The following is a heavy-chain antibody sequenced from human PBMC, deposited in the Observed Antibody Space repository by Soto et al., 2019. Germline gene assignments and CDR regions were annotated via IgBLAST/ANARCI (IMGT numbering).Heavy chain of an antibody. Sequence: SETLSLTCAVSGGSISSSNWWNWVRQPPGKGLEWIGEIYHSGSTNYNPSLKSRVTISVDKSKNQFSLKLSSVTAADTAVYYCAREPSGSQAFDYWGQGTLVTVSS. CDR1: GGSISSSNW. V-gene: IGHV4-4*02. D-gene: IGHD3-10*01. CDR3: AREPSGSQAFDY. CDR2: IYHSGST. J-gene: IGHJ4*02.